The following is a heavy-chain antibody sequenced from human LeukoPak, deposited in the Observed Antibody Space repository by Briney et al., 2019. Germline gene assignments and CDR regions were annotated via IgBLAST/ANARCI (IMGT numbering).Heavy chain of an antibody. J-gene: IGHJ4*02. CDR2: LSPNSGDT. V-gene: IGHV1-2*02. CDR1: GYTFTDYY. Sequence: ASVKVSCKGSGYTFTDYYMHWVRQAPGQELEWMGWLSPNSGDTKFAQKFQGRVTITRDTSISTAYMELSRLRSDDTAVYYCARATDFSSWYLAYWGQGRQVTVSS. D-gene: IGHD6-13*01. CDR3: ARATDFSSWYLAY.